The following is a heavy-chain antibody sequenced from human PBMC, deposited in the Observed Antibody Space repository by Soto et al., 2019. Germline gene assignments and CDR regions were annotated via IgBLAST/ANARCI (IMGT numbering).Heavy chain of an antibody. CDR1: GGSISSYY. D-gene: IGHD6-13*01. J-gene: IGHJ5*02. CDR3: ASASGYSPLSTWFDT. V-gene: IGHV4-59*01. CDR2: IYYSGST. Sequence: LSLTGTVSGGSISSYYWNWIRQPPGKGLEWIGYIYYSGSTNYNPSLKSRVTISVDTSKNQFSLKLSSVTAADTAVYYCASASGYSPLSTWFDTWGQGTLVTVSS.